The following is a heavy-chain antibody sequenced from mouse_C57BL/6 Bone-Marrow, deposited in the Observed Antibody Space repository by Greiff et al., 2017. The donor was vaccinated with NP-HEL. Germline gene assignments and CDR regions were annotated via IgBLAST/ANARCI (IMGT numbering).Heavy chain of an antibody. CDR2: IYPGCGNT. CDR3: ARGRTVVATDAMDC. D-gene: IGHD1-1*01. CDR1: GYSFTSYY. Sequence: QVQLQQSGPGLVKPGASVKISCKASGYSFTSYYIHWVKQRPGQGLEWIGWIYPGCGNTKYNEKFKGKATLTADTSSSTAYMQLSSLTSEDSAVYYCARGRTVVATDAMDCWGQGTSVTVAS. J-gene: IGHJ4*01. V-gene: IGHV1-66*01.